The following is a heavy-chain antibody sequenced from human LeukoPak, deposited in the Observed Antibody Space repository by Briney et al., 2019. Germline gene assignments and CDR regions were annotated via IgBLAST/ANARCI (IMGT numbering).Heavy chain of an antibody. J-gene: IGHJ4*02. CDR3: SRDFWDYGDYFSDH. Sequence: GGSLRLSCAASGFTFSSYWMRSVRQAPGKGPEWVANIRQDGSETYCLDSVRGRFTIARDNAKKSLHLLMNSLRAEDTAVYYCSRDFWDYGDYFSDHWGQGTLVTVSS. V-gene: IGHV3-7*01. D-gene: IGHD4-17*01. CDR1: GFTFSSYW. CDR2: IRQDGSET.